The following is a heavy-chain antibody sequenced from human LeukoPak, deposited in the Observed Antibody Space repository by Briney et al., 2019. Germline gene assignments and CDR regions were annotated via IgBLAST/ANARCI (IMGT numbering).Heavy chain of an antibody. Sequence: PSQTLSLTCTVSGGSISSGGYYWSWIRQHPGKGLEWIGYIYYSGSTYYNPSLKSRVTISVDTSKNQFSLKLSSVTAADTAVYYCARLRGDSSDPNWFDPWGQGTLVTVSS. CDR1: GGSISSGGYY. J-gene: IGHJ5*02. V-gene: IGHV4-31*03. D-gene: IGHD3-22*01. CDR2: IYYSGST. CDR3: ARLRGDSSDPNWFDP.